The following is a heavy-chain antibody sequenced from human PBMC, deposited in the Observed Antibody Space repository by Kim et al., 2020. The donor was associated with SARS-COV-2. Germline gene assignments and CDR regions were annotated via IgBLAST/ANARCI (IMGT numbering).Heavy chain of an antibody. Sequence: LTSRVTIAVDTSKNQFSLKLSSVTAADTAVYYCARGDTIFGVVINAFDIWGQGTMVTVSS. J-gene: IGHJ3*02. CDR3: ARGDTIFGVVINAFDI. V-gene: IGHV4-31*02. D-gene: IGHD3-3*01.